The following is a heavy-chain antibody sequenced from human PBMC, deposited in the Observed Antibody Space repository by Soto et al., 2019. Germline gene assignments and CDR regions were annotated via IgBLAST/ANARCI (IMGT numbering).Heavy chain of an antibody. J-gene: IGHJ6*02. V-gene: IGHV3-23*01. CDR3: AKGGGTYWYYALDV. CDR1: GFTFSNYA. Sequence: GGSLRLSCAASGFTFSNYAMTWVRQAPGKGLEWVSGVSDKGGSPYYPDSAKGRFTISRDNSKNTLYLQMNSLRAEDTAVYYCAKGGGTYWYYALDVWGQGTTVTVSS. CDR2: VSDKGGSP. D-gene: IGHD1-26*01.